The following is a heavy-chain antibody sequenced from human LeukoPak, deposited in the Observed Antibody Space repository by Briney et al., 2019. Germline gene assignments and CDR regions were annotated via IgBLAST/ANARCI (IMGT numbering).Heavy chain of an antibody. Sequence: SETLSLTCAVYGGSFSGYYWSWIRQPPGKGLEWIGEINHSGSTNYNPSLESRVTISVDTSKNQFSLKLSSVTAADTAVYYCATRGYSYGYRGWGQGTLVTVSS. V-gene: IGHV4-34*01. CDR2: INHSGST. CDR1: GGSFSGYY. D-gene: IGHD5-18*01. J-gene: IGHJ4*02. CDR3: ATRGYSYGYRG.